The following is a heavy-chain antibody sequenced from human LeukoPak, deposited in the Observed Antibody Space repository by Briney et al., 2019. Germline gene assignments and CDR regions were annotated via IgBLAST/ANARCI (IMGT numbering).Heavy chain of an antibody. J-gene: IGHJ1*01. V-gene: IGHV1-18*01. Sequence: ASVKASCKASGYTFTSYGISWVRQAPGQGLEWMGWISAYNGNTNYAQKLQGRVTMTTDTSTSTAYMELRSLRSDDTAVYYCARYDILTGYYTGYFQHWGQGTLVTVSS. D-gene: IGHD3-9*01. CDR2: ISAYNGNT. CDR1: GYTFTSYG. CDR3: ARYDILTGYYTGYFQH.